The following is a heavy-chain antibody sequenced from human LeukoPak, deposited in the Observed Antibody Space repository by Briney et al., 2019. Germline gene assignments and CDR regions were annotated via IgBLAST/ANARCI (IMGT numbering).Heavy chain of an antibody. V-gene: IGHV4-34*01. Sequence: SETLSLTCAVYGGSFSGYYWSWIRQPPGKGLEWIGSIYYSGSTYYNPSLKSRVTISVDTSKNQFSLKLSSVTAADTAVYYCARRDYYGSGSYYPFDYWGQGTLVTVSS. J-gene: IGHJ4*02. CDR1: GGSFSGYY. D-gene: IGHD3-10*01. CDR3: ARRDYYGSGSYYPFDY. CDR2: IYYSGST.